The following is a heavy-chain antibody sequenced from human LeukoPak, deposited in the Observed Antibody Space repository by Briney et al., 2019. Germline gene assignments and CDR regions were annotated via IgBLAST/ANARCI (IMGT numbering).Heavy chain of an antibody. CDR1: GYTFTSYD. Sequence: ASVKVSCKASGYTFTSYDINWVRQATGQGLEWMGWMNPNSGNTGYAQKFQGRVTMTRNTSISTAYMELSSLRSEDTAVYYCARSGSSRTTYYYYGMDVWGQGTTVTVSS. J-gene: IGHJ6*02. V-gene: IGHV1-8*01. CDR3: ARSGSSRTTYYYYGMDV. CDR2: MNPNSGNT. D-gene: IGHD1-1*01.